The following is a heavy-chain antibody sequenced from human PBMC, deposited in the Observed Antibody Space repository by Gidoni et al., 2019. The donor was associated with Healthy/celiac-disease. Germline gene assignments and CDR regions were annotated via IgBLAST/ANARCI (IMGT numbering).Heavy chain of an antibody. CDR1: GGSISSGSSY. V-gene: IGHV4-61*02. CDR2: IYTSGST. CDR3: ARSRYYDSSGFDY. J-gene: IGHJ4*02. Sequence: QVQLQESGPGLVKPSQTLSLTCTVSGGSISSGSSYWIWIRQPAGKGLEWIGRIYTSGSTNYNPSLKSRVTISVDTSKNQFSLKLSSVTAADTAVYYCARSRYYDSSGFDYWGQGTLVTVSS. D-gene: IGHD3-22*01.